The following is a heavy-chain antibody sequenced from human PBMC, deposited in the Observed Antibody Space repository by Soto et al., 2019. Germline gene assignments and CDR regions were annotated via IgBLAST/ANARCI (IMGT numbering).Heavy chain of an antibody. CDR2: VYYSGLA. J-gene: IGHJ6*02. CDR1: GGHIRTVIYY. V-gene: IGHV4-39*01. Sequence: PSETLSLTCTVSGGHIRTVIYYWGWIRQSPGKGLEWVGSVYYSGLAHYNPSLKSRVTFSVDTSRNQFSLHLKSVTAADTASYYCARLPAAGIAAAGAMDVWGQGATVT. CDR3: ARLPAAGIAAAGAMDV. D-gene: IGHD6-13*01.